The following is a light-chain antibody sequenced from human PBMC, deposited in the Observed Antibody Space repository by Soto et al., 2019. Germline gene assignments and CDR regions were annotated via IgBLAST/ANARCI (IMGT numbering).Light chain of an antibody. V-gene: IGKV1-5*01. CDR1: QSISSW. CDR2: DAS. CDR3: QQFNNYPLT. Sequence: DIQMTQSPSTLSASVGDRVTITCRASQSISSWLAWYQQKPGKAPKLLIYDASSLESGVPSRFSGSGSGTEFTLTISRLQTDDFATYYCQQFNNYPLTFGGGTKVEIK. J-gene: IGKJ4*01.